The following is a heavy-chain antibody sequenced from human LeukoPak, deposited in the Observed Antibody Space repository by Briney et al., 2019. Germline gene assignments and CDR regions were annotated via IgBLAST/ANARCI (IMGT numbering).Heavy chain of an antibody. Sequence: GGSLRLSCEVSGFTFSLYAMHWVRQTPGKGLEWMAVVSYDGNNNYHADSVKGRFTISRDNSKNALYLQMNSLRADDTAVYYYARAEGGGIAFLIDYWGQGTLVTVSS. CDR1: GFTFSLYA. V-gene: IGHV3-30-3*01. D-gene: IGHD1-1*01. CDR3: ARAEGGGIAFLIDY. J-gene: IGHJ4*02. CDR2: VSYDGNNN.